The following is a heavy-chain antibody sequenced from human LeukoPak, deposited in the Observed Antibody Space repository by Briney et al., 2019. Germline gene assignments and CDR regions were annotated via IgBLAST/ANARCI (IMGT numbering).Heavy chain of an antibody. V-gene: IGHV4-61*02. CDR1: GGSINSGNYY. CDR3: ARGLDSGFYQYKGFAP. CDR2: IYSSGKT. J-gene: IGHJ5*02. Sequence: PSETLSLTCTVSGGSINSGNYYWNWIRQPAGQGLQWIGRIYSSGKTNYSPSLQRRVIISLDTSKNQFSLKLNSVTAADTAVYYCARGLDSGFYQYKGFAPWGQGTLVTVSS. D-gene: IGHD3-22*01.